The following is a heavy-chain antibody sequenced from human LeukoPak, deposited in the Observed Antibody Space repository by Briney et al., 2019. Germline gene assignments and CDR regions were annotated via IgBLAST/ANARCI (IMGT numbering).Heavy chain of an antibody. CDR1: GYTLTELP. CDR3: ATDGGYRYAFDI. Sequence: ASVKVSCKVSGYTLTELPMHWVRQAPGKGLEWMGGFDPEDGETIYAQKFQGRVTMTEDTSTDTAYMELSSLRSEDTAVYYCATDGGYRYAFDIWGQGTMVTVSS. V-gene: IGHV1-24*01. J-gene: IGHJ3*02. D-gene: IGHD3-10*01. CDR2: FDPEDGET.